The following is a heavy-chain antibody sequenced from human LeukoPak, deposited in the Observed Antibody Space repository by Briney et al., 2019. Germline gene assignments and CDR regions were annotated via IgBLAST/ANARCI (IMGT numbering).Heavy chain of an antibody. V-gene: IGHV3-33*01. CDR3: AREKIVLRGNWLDP. CDR1: GFTFSSYG. D-gene: IGHD2/OR15-2a*01. Sequence: GGSLRLSCAASGFTFSSYGMHWVRQAPGKGLEWVAVIWYDGSNKYYADSVKGRFTISRDNSKNTLYLQMNSLRAEDTAVYYCAREKIVLRGNWLDPWGQGTLVTVSS. J-gene: IGHJ5*02. CDR2: IWYDGSNK.